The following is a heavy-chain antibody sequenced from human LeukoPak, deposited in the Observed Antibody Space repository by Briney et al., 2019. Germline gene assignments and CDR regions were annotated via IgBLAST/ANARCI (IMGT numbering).Heavy chain of an antibody. J-gene: IGHJ4*02. CDR3: ARLTAAFLWFGELPPGDNY. V-gene: IGHV4-39*01. Sequence: PSETLSLPCTVSVGSISVSSYYWGWIRQPPGKGLEWIGSIYYSGSTYYNPSLKSRVTISVDTSKNQFSLKLSSVTAADTAVYSCARLTAAFLWFGELPPGDNYSGQGTLVTVSS. D-gene: IGHD3-10*01. CDR2: IYYSGST. CDR1: VGSISVSSYY.